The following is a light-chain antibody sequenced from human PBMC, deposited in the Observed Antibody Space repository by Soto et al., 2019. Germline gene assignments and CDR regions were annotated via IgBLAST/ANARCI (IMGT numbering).Light chain of an antibody. CDR2: DAS. Sequence: DIQMTQSPSTLSASVGDRVTITCRASQSVIRWLAWYQQKPGKAPKFLIYDASSLESGVPSRFSGSGSGTEFTLTISSLQPDDFATYYCQQYNSYSGYTFGQGTKLEIK. V-gene: IGKV1-5*01. J-gene: IGKJ2*01. CDR1: QSVIRW. CDR3: QQYNSYSGYT.